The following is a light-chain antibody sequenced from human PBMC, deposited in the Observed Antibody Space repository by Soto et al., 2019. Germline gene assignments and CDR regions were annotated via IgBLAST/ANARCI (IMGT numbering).Light chain of an antibody. Sequence: EIVLTQSPDTLSLSPGESATLSCRASQSVSSSYLAWYQQKPGRAPRLLIYGASNRATGIPDRFSGSGSGTDFTHTISRLEPEDFAVFYCQQYDDSITFGQGTRLEIE. V-gene: IGKV3-20*01. CDR2: GAS. CDR3: QQYDDSIT. CDR1: QSVSSSY. J-gene: IGKJ5*01.